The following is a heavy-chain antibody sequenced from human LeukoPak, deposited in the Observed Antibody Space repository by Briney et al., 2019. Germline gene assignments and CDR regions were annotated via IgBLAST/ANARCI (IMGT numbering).Heavy chain of an antibody. J-gene: IGHJ4*02. V-gene: IGHV3-30*02. Sequence: GGSLGLSCAASGSTFSSYGMHWVRQAPGKGLEWVAFIRYDGSNKYYADSVKGRFTISRDNSKNTLYLQMNSLRAEDTAVYYCAKSGYNGQKTHTLGSAKWRPLDYWGQGTLVTVSS. CDR1: GSTFSSYG. CDR3: AKSGYNGQKTHTLGSAKWRPLDY. D-gene: IGHD5-24*01. CDR2: IRYDGSNK.